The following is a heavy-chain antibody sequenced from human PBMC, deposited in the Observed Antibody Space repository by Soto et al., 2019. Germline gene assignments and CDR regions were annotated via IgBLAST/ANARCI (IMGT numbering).Heavy chain of an antibody. Sequence: GGSLRLSCAASGFTFSSYWMSWVRQAPGKGLEWVANIKQDGSEKYYVDSVKGRFTISRDNAKNSLYLQMNSLRAEDTAVYYCARLSPKASSTIFGVVTKYFDYWGQGALVTVSS. V-gene: IGHV3-7*01. CDR1: GFTFSSYW. D-gene: IGHD3-3*01. CDR2: IKQDGSEK. J-gene: IGHJ4*02. CDR3: ARLSPKASSTIFGVVTKYFDY.